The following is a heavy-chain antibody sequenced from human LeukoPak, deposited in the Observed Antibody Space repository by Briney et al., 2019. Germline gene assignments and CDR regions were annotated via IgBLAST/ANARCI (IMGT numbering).Heavy chain of an antibody. J-gene: IGHJ4*02. CDR3: ARGRNWLPGRYFDY. CDR2: INHSGST. D-gene: IGHD1-20*01. Sequence: SEXLSLTCAVYGGSLSGYYWSWIRQPPGKGLEGNGEINHSGSTNYNPTLTSRGTISVETKKNKCALKLSSVTAADTAVYYCARGRNWLPGRYFDYCGQGTLVTVSS. V-gene: IGHV4-34*01. CDR1: GGSLSGYY.